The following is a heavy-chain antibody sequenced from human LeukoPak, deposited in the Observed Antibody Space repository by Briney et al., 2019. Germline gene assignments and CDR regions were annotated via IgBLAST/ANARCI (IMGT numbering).Heavy chain of an antibody. Sequence: PSETLSLTCTVSGGSISSSSYYWGWIRQPPGKGLEWIGSIYYSGSTYYNPSLKSRVTISVDTSKNQFSLKLSSVTAADTAVYYCARSKSLWFGELGDYWGQGTLVTVSS. CDR2: IYYSGST. D-gene: IGHD3-10*01. CDR1: GGSISSSSYY. CDR3: ARSKSLWFGELGDY. V-gene: IGHV4-39*01. J-gene: IGHJ4*02.